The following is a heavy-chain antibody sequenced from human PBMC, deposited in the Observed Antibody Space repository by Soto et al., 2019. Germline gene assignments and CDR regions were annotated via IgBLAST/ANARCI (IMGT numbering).Heavy chain of an antibody. J-gene: IGHJ6*02. D-gene: IGHD5-12*01. Sequence: ASVKVSCKASGYTFTSYGISWVRQAPGQGLEWMGWISAYNGNTNYAQKLQGRVTMTTDTSTSTAYMELRSLRSDDTAVYFFSCDSEWLQTYYYYGMDVWGQGTTVTVSS. CDR1: GYTFTSYG. V-gene: IGHV1-18*01. CDR3: SCDSEWLQTYYYYGMDV. CDR2: ISAYNGNT.